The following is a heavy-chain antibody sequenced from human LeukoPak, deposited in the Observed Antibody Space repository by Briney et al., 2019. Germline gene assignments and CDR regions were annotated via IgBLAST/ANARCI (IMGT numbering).Heavy chain of an antibody. J-gene: IGHJ4*02. D-gene: IGHD6-13*01. CDR3: ATYSASIAAAAADPDQQFDY. Sequence: GGSLRLSCAASGFTVSSNYMSWVRQAPGKGLEWVSVIYSGGSTYYADSVKGRFTISRDNSKNTLYLQMNSLRAEDTAVYYCATYSASIAAAAADPDQQFDYWGQGTLVTVSS. CDR2: IYSGGST. CDR1: GFTVSSNY. V-gene: IGHV3-66*01.